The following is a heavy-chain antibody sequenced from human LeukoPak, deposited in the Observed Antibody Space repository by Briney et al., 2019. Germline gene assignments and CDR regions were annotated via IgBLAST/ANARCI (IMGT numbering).Heavy chain of an antibody. V-gene: IGHV4-34*01. CDR3: AREGYSSSSHFDY. CDR1: GGSFSGYY. D-gene: IGHD6-13*01. Sequence: SETLSLTCAVYGGSFSGYYWSWIRQPPGKGLEWIGEINHSGSTNYNPSLKSRVTISVDTSKNQFSLKLSSVTAADTAVYYCAREGYSSSSHFDYWGQGTLVTVSS. CDR2: INHSGST. J-gene: IGHJ4*02.